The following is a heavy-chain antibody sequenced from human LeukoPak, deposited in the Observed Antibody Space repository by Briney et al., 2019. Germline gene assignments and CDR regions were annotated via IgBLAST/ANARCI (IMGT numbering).Heavy chain of an antibody. CDR1: GFTFSSYA. CDR3: ASSSGWTAYFDY. J-gene: IGHJ4*02. CDR2: ISGSGGRT. V-gene: IGHV3-23*01. Sequence: GGSLRLSCAASGFTFSSYAMSWVRQAPGKGLEWVSAISGSGGRTYYADSVNGLFTISRYNSNNTLYLQMNSLRAEDTAVYYCASSSGWTAYFDYWGQGTLVTVSS. D-gene: IGHD6-19*01.